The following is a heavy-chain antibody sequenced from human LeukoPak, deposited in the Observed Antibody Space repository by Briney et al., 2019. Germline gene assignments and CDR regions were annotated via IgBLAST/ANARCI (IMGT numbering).Heavy chain of an antibody. CDR1: GFTFTSFA. CDR3: AKHTLGYCSSTSCYVGVAFYI. J-gene: IGHJ3*02. CDR2: ISGSGGDT. Sequence: GGSLRLSCAASGFTFTSFAMSWVRQAPGTGLEWVSGISGSGGDTYYADSVKGRFTISRDNSKNTLSLQMNSLRAEDTAVYYCAKHTLGYCSSTSCYVGVAFYIWGQGTMVTVSS. V-gene: IGHV3-23*01. D-gene: IGHD2-2*01.